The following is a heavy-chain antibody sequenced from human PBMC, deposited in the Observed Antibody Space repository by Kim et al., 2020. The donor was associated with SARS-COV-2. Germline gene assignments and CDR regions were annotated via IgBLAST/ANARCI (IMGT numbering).Heavy chain of an antibody. CDR2: IYYSGST. J-gene: IGHJ4*02. Sequence: SETLSLTCTVSGGSISSYYWSWIRQPPGKGLEWIGYIYYSGSTNYNPSLKSRVTISVDTSKNQFSLKLSSVTAADTAVYYYARLRSYYGGRYYFDYWGQGTLVTVSS. V-gene: IGHV4-59*01. CDR3: ARLRSYYGGRYYFDY. CDR1: GGSISSYY. D-gene: IGHD1-26*01.